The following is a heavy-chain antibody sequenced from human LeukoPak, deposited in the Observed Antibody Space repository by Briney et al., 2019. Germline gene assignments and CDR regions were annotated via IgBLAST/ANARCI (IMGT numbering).Heavy chain of an antibody. D-gene: IGHD3-10*01. CDR2: INPSGGST. CDR1: GYTFTSYY. J-gene: IGHJ4*02. Sequence: EASVKVSCKASGYTFTSYYMHWVRQAPGQGLEWMGIINPSGGSTSYAQKFQGGVTMTRDTSTSTVYMELSSLRSEDTAVYYCARARTAFGGLFPRPLDYWGQGTLVTVSS. V-gene: IGHV1-46*01. CDR3: ARARTAFGGLFPRPLDY.